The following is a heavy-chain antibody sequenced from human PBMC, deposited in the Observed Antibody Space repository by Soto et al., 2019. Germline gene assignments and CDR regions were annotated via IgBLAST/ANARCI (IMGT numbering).Heavy chain of an antibody. CDR1: GFTFSDYY. CDR2: ISSSSSTI. CDR3: ARSSVPRITMIVVVGGAFDI. J-gene: IGHJ3*02. D-gene: IGHD3-22*01. Sequence: QVQLVESGGGLVKPGGSLRLSCAASGFTFSDYYMSWIRQAPGKGLEWVSYISSSSSTIYYADSVKGRFTISRDNAKNSLYLQMNSLRDEDTAVYYCARSSVPRITMIVVVGGAFDIWGQGTMVTVSS. V-gene: IGHV3-11*04.